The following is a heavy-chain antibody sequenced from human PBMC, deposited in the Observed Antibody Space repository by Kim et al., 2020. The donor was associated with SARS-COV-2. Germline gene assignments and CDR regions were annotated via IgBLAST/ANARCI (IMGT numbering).Heavy chain of an antibody. V-gene: IGHV1-2*06. J-gene: IGHJ4*02. CDR1: GYTFTGYY. Sequence: ASVKVSCKASGYTFTGYYMHWVRQAPGQGLEWMGRINPNSGGTNYAQKFQGRVTMTRDTSISTAYMELSRLRSDDTAVYYCAREGTSGYYPLSPTRYWGQGTLVTVSS. D-gene: IGHD3-22*01. CDR3: AREGTSGYYPLSPTRY. CDR2: INPNSGGT.